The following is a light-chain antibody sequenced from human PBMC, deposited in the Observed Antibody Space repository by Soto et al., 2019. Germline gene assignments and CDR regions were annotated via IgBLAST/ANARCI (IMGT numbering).Light chain of an antibody. CDR2: AAS. CDR3: QQCCSKPPT. Sequence: AIRLSLSPSAFSAFTGGRVAITCRASQAISSWLAWYQQTPGKAPKLLIYAASNMHTGVPARFSGSGSGTDFTLTISSLQPEDFATYHCQQCCSKPPTFGQGTKVDI. V-gene: IGKV1-8*01. J-gene: IGKJ1*01. CDR1: QAISSW.